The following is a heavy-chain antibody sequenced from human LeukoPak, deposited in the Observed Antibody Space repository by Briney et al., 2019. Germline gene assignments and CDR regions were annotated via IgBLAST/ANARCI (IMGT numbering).Heavy chain of an antibody. CDR2: ISWDGGST. Sequence: GGSLRLSCAASGFTFDDYAMHWVRQAPGKGLEWVSLISWDGGSTYYADSVKGRFTISRDNSKNSLYLQMNSLRAEDTALYYCARAMGAFGGVIVIDAFDIWGQGTMVTVSS. CDR1: GFTFDDYA. J-gene: IGHJ3*02. V-gene: IGHV3-43D*03. CDR3: ARAMGAFGGVIVIDAFDI. D-gene: IGHD3-16*02.